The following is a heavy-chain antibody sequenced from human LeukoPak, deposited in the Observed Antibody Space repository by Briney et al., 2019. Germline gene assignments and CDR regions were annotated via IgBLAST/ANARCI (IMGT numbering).Heavy chain of an antibody. J-gene: IGHJ4*02. CDR3: AREQQNDYYFDY. CDR2: ISAYNGNT. D-gene: IGHD1-1*01. CDR1: GYTFTSYG. Sequence: ASVKVSCKASGYTFTSYGISRVRQAPGQGLEWMGWISAYNGNTNYAQKLQGRVTMTTDTSTSTAYMELRSLRSDDTAVYYCAREQQNDYYFDYWGQGTLVTVSS. V-gene: IGHV1-18*01.